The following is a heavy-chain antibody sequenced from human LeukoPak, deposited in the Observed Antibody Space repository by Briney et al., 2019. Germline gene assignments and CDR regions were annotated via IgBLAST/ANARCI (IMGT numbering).Heavy chain of an antibody. Sequence: XXETLSLTCTVSGGSISSSSYYWGWVRQPPGTGLEWIGSINYSGSNYYTPSLKSRVTISVDTSKNQFSLKLSSVTAADTAVYYCARPYCSSTSCYMAFAFDIWGQGTMVTVSS. V-gene: IGHV4-39*01. D-gene: IGHD2-2*02. CDR3: ARPYCSSTSCYMAFAFDI. CDR1: GGSISSSSYY. J-gene: IGHJ3*02. CDR2: INYSGSN.